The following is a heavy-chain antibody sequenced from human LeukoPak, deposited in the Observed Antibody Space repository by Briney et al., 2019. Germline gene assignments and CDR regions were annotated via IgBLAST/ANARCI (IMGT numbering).Heavy chain of an antibody. CDR1: GASIRSYF. CDR3: TRDRSALDT. V-gene: IGHV4-59*01. CDR2: VSNIGST. Sequence: PSETLSLTCTVSGASIRSYFWTWIRQSPGKGPEWIGYVSNIGSTSYNPSLKSRVTISGDTSKNQFSLKLSSVTAADTAVYYCTRDRSALDTWGQGTMVTVSS. J-gene: IGHJ3*02.